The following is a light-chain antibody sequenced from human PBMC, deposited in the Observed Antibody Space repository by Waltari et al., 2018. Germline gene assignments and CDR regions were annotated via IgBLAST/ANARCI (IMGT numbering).Light chain of an antibody. CDR1: SSDVGGYNY. V-gene: IGLV2-14*01. CDR2: EVS. Sequence: GQSITISCPGTSSDVGGYNYVSWYQHHPGKAPKLIIYEVSKRPSGVSYRFSGSKSGNTASLTISGLQAEDEADYYCHSHTSSITTVIFGGGTKLTV. J-gene: IGLJ2*01. CDR3: HSHTSSITTVI.